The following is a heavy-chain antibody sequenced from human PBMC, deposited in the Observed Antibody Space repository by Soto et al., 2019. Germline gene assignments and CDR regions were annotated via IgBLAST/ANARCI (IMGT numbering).Heavy chain of an antibody. CDR2: MNPNSGNT. D-gene: IGHD6-19*01. J-gene: IGHJ6*03. V-gene: IGHV1-8*01. Sequence: ASVKVSCKASGYRFKSYDINWVRQATGQGLEWMGWMNPNSGNTGYAQKFQGRVTMTRNTSISTAYMELSSLRSEDTAVYYCARLTLLGYSSGWYASDYYYYMDVWGKGTTVTVSS. CDR3: ARLTLLGYSSGWYASDYYYYMDV. CDR1: GYRFKSYD.